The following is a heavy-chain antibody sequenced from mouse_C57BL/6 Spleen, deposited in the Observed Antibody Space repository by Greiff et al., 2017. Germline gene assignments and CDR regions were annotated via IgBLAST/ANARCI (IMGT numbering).Heavy chain of an antibody. CDR3: ARDYDYDLYYAMDY. V-gene: IGHV2-9-1*01. D-gene: IGHD2-4*01. Sequence: VQLQESGPGLVAPSQSLSITCTVSGFSLTSYAISWVRQPPGKGLAWLGVIWTGGGTNYNSALKSRLSLSNDNSKSPVFLKMNSLQTDDTARYYCARDYDYDLYYAMDYWGQGTSVTVSS. J-gene: IGHJ4*01. CDR1: GFSLTSYA. CDR2: IWTGGGT.